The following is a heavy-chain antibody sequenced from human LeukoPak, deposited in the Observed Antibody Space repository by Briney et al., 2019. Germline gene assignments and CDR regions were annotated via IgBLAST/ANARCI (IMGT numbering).Heavy chain of an antibody. Sequence: GGSLRLSCAASGFTVSSNYMNWVRQAPGKGLEWVSIIYSGGDTYYADSVKGRFTISRENSKNTLYLQMNGLRAEDTAVYYCAKIKNWGPLVYYFDYWGPGTLVTVSS. V-gene: IGHV3-53*01. D-gene: IGHD7-27*01. CDR1: GFTVSSNY. CDR2: IYSGGDT. J-gene: IGHJ4*02. CDR3: AKIKNWGPLVYYFDY.